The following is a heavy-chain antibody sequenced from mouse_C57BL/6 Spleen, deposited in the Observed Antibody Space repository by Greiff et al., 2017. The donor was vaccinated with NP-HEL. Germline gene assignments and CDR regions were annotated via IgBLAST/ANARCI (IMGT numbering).Heavy chain of an antibody. V-gene: IGHV5-4*01. D-gene: IGHD2-4*01. Sequence: EVKLVESGGGLVKPGGSLKLSCAASGFTFSSYAMSWVRQTPEKRLEWVATISDGGSYTYYPDNVKGRFTISRDNAKNNRYLQMSHLKSEDTAMYYCARDGAMITSYWYFDVWGTGTTVTVSS. CDR1: GFTFSSYA. CDR2: ISDGGSYT. J-gene: IGHJ1*03. CDR3: ARDGAMITSYWYFDV.